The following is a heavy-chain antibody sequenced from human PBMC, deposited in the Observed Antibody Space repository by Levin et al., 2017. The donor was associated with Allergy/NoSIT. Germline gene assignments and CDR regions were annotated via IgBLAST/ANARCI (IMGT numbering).Heavy chain of an antibody. V-gene: IGHV7-4-1*02. D-gene: IGHD4-23*01. CDR3: ARVGKTADYGGNSAGDAFDL. CDR1: GYTFTTYA. Sequence: GASVKVSCKASGYTFTTYAMNWVRQAPGQGLEWMGWINTHTGNPTYAQGFTGRFVFSLDTSVSTAYLQISSLKTDDTAVYYCARVGKTADYGGNSAGDAFDLWGQGTMVTVSS. J-gene: IGHJ3*01. CDR2: INTHTGNP.